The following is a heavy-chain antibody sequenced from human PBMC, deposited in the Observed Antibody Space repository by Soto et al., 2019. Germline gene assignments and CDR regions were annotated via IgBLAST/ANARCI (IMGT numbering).Heavy chain of an antibody. J-gene: IGHJ4*02. D-gene: IGHD3-10*01. CDR1: GDTFSFYT. CDR2: TNPILSMS. CDR3: ATSYGSGSQAFDY. Sequence: QVHLVQSGAELKKPGSSVRVSCKASGDTFSFYTINWVRQAPGLGLEWMGRTNPILSMSNSALKFQGRLSISADKSTSTAYMDLRNLRSDDTAVYYCATSYGSGSQAFDYWGQGALVTVSS. V-gene: IGHV1-69*02.